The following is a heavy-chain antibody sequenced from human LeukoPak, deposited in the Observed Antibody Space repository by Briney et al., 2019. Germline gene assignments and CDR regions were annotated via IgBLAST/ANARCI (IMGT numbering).Heavy chain of an antibody. V-gene: IGHV3-9*01. CDR3: ARGGYDILTGYYTDFDY. CDR1: GFTVSSSY. CDR2: ISWNSGSI. Sequence: GGSLRLSCAASGFTVSSSYMSWVRQAPGKGLEWVSGISWNSGSIGYADSVKGRFTISRDNAKNSLYLQMNSLRAEDTALYYCARGGYDILTGYYTDFDYWGQGTLVTVSS. J-gene: IGHJ4*02. D-gene: IGHD3-9*01.